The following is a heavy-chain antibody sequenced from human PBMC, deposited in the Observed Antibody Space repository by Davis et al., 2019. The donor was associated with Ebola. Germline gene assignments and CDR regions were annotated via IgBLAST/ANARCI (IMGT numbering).Heavy chain of an antibody. J-gene: IGHJ4*02. CDR2: IRCCTGAK. Sequence: GGSLRLSCAASGFTFSSFGMHWVRQAPGKGLEWVSFIRCCTGAKYYADSVKGRFTISRDNARNSLYLQMNSLRDEDTAIYYCARDITVGAFSLDHWGQGALVTVSS. CDR3: ARDITVGAFSLDH. D-gene: IGHD1-26*01. V-gene: IGHV3-48*02. CDR1: GFTFSSFG.